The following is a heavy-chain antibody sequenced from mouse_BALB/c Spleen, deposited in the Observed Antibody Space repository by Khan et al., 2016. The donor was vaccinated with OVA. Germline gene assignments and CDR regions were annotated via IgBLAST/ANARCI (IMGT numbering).Heavy chain of an antibody. CDR1: GFTFSSYA. Sequence: EVELVESGGGLVKPGGSLKLSCAASGFTFSSYAVSWIRQTPEKRLEWVASINSGGSTYYQESVKGRFTISRDDARNILYLQMSSLRSEDTAMYYCTRLVDYWGQGTSVTVSS. CDR3: TRLVDY. V-gene: IGHV5-6-5*01. CDR2: INSGGST. J-gene: IGHJ4*01.